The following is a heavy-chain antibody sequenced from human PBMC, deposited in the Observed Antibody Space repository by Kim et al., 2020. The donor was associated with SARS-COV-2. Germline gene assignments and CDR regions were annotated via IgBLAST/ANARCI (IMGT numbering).Heavy chain of an antibody. Sequence: SETLSLTCTVSGGSISSGDYYWSWIRQPPGKGLEWIGYIYYSGSTYYNPSLKSRVTISVDTSKNQFSLKLSSVTAADTAVYYCARGGSNYDYYYYGMDVWGQGTTVTVSS. V-gene: IGHV4-30-4*01. D-gene: IGHD4-4*01. CDR2: IYYSGST. CDR1: GGSISSGDYY. J-gene: IGHJ6*02. CDR3: ARGGSNYDYYYYGMDV.